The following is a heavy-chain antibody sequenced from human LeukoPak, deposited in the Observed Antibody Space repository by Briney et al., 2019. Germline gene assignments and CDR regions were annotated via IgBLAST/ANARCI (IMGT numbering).Heavy chain of an antibody. CDR1: GYTLTELS. V-gene: IGHV1-24*01. CDR3: ATVSSGMVERDY. D-gene: IGHD3-10*01. CDR2: FDPEDGET. J-gene: IGHJ4*02. Sequence: ASVKVSCKVSGYTLTELSMHWVRQAPGKGLEWMGGFDPEDGETIYAQKFQGRVTMTEDTSTVTAYMELSSLRSEDTAVYYCATVSSGMVERDYWGQGTLVTVSS.